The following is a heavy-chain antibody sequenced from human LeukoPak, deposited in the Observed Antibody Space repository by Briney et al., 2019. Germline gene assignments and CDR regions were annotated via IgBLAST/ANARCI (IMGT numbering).Heavy chain of an antibody. J-gene: IGHJ4*02. D-gene: IGHD3-22*01. CDR1: GFTFSSYS. CDR3: ASEDYSDRAWDY. Sequence: GSLRLSCAASGFTFSSYSMNWVRQAPGKGLEWVSSISSSSSYIYYADSVKGRFTISRDNAKNSLYLQMNSLRAEDTAVYYCASEDYSDRAWDYWGQGTLVTVSS. V-gene: IGHV3-21*01. CDR2: ISSSSSYI.